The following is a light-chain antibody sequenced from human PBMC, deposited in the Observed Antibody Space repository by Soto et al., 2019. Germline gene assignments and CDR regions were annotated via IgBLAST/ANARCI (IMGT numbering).Light chain of an antibody. V-gene: IGKV3-20*01. Sequence: EIALTQSPGTLSLSPGERATLSCRASQSVSSSYLAWYQQKPGQAPRLLIYGASSRATGIPDRFSGSGSGTDFTLTISRLEPEDFAVYYCQQYGSSPLFGPGTKVDIK. CDR1: QSVSSSY. CDR3: QQYGSSPL. CDR2: GAS. J-gene: IGKJ3*01.